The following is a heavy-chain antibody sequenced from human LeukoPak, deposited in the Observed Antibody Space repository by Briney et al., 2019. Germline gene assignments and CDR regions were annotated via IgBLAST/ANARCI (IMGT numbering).Heavy chain of an antibody. Sequence: SETLSLTCTVSGGSISSYYWSWLRQPPGKGLEWIGYIYYSGSTNYNPSLKSRVTISVDTSKNQFSLKLSSVTAADTAVYYCAREDTAGGFDPWGQGTLVTVSS. D-gene: IGHD5-18*01. CDR2: IYYSGST. CDR1: GGSISSYY. J-gene: IGHJ5*02. CDR3: AREDTAGGFDP. V-gene: IGHV4-59*12.